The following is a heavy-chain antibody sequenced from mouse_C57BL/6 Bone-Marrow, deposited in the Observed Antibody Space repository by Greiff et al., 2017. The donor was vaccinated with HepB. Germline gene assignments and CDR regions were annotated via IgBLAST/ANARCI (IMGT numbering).Heavy chain of an antibody. V-gene: IGHV1-22*01. J-gene: IGHJ2*01. CDR2: INPNNGGT. CDR1: GYTFTDYN. Sequence: EVKVVESGPELVKPGASVKMSCKASGYTFTDYNMHWVKQSHGKSLEWIGYINPNNGGTSYNQKFKGKATLTVNKSSSTAYMELRSLTSEDSAVYYCARNYYGSSLYYFDYWGQGTTRTVSS. D-gene: IGHD1-1*01. CDR3: ARNYYGSSLYYFDY.